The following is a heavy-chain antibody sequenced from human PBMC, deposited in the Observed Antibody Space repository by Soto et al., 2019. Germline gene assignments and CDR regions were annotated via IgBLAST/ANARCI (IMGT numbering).Heavy chain of an antibody. CDR3: ARTHHYGDYVRAFDI. V-gene: IGHV3-64*01. J-gene: IGHJ3*02. CDR2: ISSNGGST. Sequence: GGSLRLSCAASGFTFSSYAMHWVRQAPGKGLEYVSAISSNGGSTYYANSVKGRFTISRDNSKNTLYLQMGSLRAEDMAVYYCARTHHYGDYVRAFDIWGQGTMVTVSS. CDR1: GFTFSSYA. D-gene: IGHD4-17*01.